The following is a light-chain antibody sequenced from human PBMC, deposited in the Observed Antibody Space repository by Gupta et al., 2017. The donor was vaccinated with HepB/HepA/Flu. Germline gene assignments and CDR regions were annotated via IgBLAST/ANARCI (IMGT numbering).Light chain of an antibody. CDR2: AAS. J-gene: IGKJ2*01. Sequence: DIQMTQSPSSLSASVGDRVTITCRASQSISTYLNWYQQTPGKAPKLLIFAASSLQSGVPSRFSGSGSWTDFTLTISSLQPEDVVTDYFQQSYTAPYTFGQGTKLEIK. V-gene: IGKV1-39*01. CDR3: QQSYTAPYT. CDR1: QSISTY.